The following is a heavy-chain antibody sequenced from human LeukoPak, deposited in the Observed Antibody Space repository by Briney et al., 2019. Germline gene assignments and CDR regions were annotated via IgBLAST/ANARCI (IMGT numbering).Heavy chain of an antibody. CDR1: GFTFSRFG. CDR3: ARDSAPYCGGDCYFDY. D-gene: IGHD2-21*02. J-gene: IGHJ4*01. V-gene: IGHV3-33*01. CDR2: IWFDGSST. Sequence: GGSLRLSCAASGFTFSRFGMHWVRQAPGKGLEWEAVIWFDGSSTYYADSVKGRFTVSRDNSKNMLYLQMNSLRVEDTGVYFCARDSAPYCGGDCYFDYWGHGTLVTVSS.